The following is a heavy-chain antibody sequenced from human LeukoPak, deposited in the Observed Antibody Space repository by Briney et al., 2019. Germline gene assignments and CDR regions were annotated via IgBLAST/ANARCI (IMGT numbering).Heavy chain of an antibody. Sequence: PGGSLRLSCAASGCALSSYAMRWGGQAPGEGVGGGSAFSVSGGSTYYAASVKGRFTISRHKPNNTLYLQMNRMSGEDRAVYYCATSEWFGELFLESGYLDYWGQGTLGTVSS. D-gene: IGHD3-10*01. CDR3: ATSEWFGELFLESGYLDY. V-gene: IGHV3-23*01. CDR1: GCALSSYA. J-gene: IGHJ4*02. CDR2: FSVSGGST.